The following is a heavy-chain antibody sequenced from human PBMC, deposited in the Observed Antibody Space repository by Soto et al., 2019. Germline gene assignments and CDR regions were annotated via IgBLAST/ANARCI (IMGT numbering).Heavy chain of an antibody. V-gene: IGHV4-59*01. D-gene: IGHD3-22*01. J-gene: IGHJ4*02. CDR2: IYYSGST. CDR3: ERGYYDSSGYYYEDY. CDR1: GGSISSYY. Sequence: SETLSLTCTVSGGSISSYYWSWIRQPPGKGLEWIGYIYYSGSTNYNPSLKSRVTISVDTSKNQFSLKLSSVTAADTAVYYCERGYYDSSGYYYEDYWGQGTLVTVSS.